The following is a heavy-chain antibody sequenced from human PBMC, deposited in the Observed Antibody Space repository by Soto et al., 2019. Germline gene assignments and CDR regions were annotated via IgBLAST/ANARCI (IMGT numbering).Heavy chain of an antibody. V-gene: IGHV3-23*01. J-gene: IGHJ4*02. D-gene: IGHD6-13*01. Sequence: PGGSLRLSCAVSGFTLSSYTINWVRQAPGKGLEWVSAISGNDGYTNYAGSVQGRFTVSRDHYRNTVYLQMNSLIADDTAIYYCAKDFQEHLVPSYFDSWGQGALVTVSS. CDR1: GFTLSSYT. CDR2: ISGNDGYT. CDR3: AKDFQEHLVPSYFDS.